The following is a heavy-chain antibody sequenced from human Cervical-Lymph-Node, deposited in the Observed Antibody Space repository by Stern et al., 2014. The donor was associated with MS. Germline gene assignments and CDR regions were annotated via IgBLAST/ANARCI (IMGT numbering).Heavy chain of an antibody. V-gene: IGHV3-30*04. J-gene: IGHJ4*02. CDR1: GFTFSAYA. CDR2: VSADGTVN. CDR3: VKRGGNLLHYFDW. Sequence: QVQLVQSGGGVVQPGRSLRLSCAASGFTFSAYAMHWVRQAPGKGLEWLASVSADGTVNHYTDSVKGRLTISRDNSKYTLYLEMNSLITDDTAVYYCVKRGGNLLHYFDWWGQGALVTVSS. D-gene: IGHD4-23*01.